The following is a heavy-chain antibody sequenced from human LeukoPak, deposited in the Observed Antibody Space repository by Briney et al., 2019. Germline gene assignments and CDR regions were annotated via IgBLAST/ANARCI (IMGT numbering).Heavy chain of an antibody. CDR1: GFTFSSYG. CDR2: ISYDRSNK. Sequence: PGGSLRLSCAASGFTFSSYGMHWVRQASGKGLEWVSVISYDRSNKYYVDSVKGRFTISRDNSKSTLYLQMDSLRAEDTAVYYCAKYETTVRNAYYLGGMENWGQGTLVTVSS. CDR3: AKYETTVRNAYYLGGMEN. J-gene: IGHJ4*02. V-gene: IGHV3-30*18. D-gene: IGHD2/OR15-2a*01.